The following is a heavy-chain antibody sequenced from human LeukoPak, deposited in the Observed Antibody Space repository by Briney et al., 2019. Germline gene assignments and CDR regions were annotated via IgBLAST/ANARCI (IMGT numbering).Heavy chain of an antibody. V-gene: IGHV4-38-2*01. CDR2: IYRSGST. CDR1: GYSISSGYY. Sequence: SETLSLTCAVSGYSISSGYYWGWIRQPPGKGLEWIGSIYRSGSTYYNPSLKSRVTISVDTSKNQFSLKLSSVTAADTAVYYCARGYSSGWYDAFDIWGQGTMVTVSS. J-gene: IGHJ3*02. CDR3: ARGYSSGWYDAFDI. D-gene: IGHD6-19*01.